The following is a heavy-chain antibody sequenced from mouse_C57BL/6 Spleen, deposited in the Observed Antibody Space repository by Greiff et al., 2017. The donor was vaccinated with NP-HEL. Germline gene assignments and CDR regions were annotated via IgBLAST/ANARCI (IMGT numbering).Heavy chain of an antibody. CDR1: GYSFTGYY. J-gene: IGHJ1*03. CDR3: ARRDGNHWYFDV. Sequence: VQLQQSGPELVKPGASVKISCKASGYSFTGYYMNWVKQSPEKSLEWIGEINPSTGGTTYNQKFKAKATLTVDKSSSTAYMQLKSLTSEDSAVYYCARRDGNHWYFDVWGTGTTVTVSS. D-gene: IGHD2-1*01. V-gene: IGHV1-42*01. CDR2: INPSTGGT.